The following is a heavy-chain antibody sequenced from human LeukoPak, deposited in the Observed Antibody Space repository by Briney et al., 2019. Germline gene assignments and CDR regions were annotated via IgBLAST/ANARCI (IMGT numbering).Heavy chain of an antibody. J-gene: IGHJ4*02. CDR2: INPSGGST. CDR1: GYTFTSYY. Sequence: ASVKVSCKASGYTFTSYYMHWVRQAPGQGLEWLGIINPSGGSTNYAQKFQGRVTIPSDTSTSTVYMELSSLRSEDTAVYYCARAPYCGGDCYYFDYWGQGTLVTVSS. V-gene: IGHV1-46*03. D-gene: IGHD2-21*01. CDR3: ARAPYCGGDCYYFDY.